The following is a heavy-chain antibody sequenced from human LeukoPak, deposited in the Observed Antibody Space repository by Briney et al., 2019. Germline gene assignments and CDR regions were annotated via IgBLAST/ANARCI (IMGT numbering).Heavy chain of an antibody. Sequence: PGGSLRLSCAASGFTFSNYNMGWVRQAPGKGLEWVANIKEDGSKKFYVDSVKGRFTISRDNAKNSLYMQMNSLRAEDTAVYYCARDAMRRGDFDFWGQGTQVTVSS. CDR2: IKEDGSKK. CDR3: ARDAMRRGDFDF. CDR1: GFTFSNYN. J-gene: IGHJ4*02. D-gene: IGHD3-10*01. V-gene: IGHV3-7*01.